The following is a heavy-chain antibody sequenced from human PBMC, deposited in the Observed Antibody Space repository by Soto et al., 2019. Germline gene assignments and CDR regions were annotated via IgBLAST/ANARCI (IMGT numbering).Heavy chain of an antibody. CDR3: AKDLIAVAGTQPPGPFDY. CDR2: ISGSGGST. J-gene: IGHJ4*02. V-gene: IGHV3-23*01. D-gene: IGHD6-19*01. Sequence: GGSLRLSCAASGFTFSSYAMSWVRQAPGKGLEWVSAISGSGGSTYYADSGKGRFTISRDNSKNTLYLQMKSLRAEDTAVYYCAKDLIAVAGTQPPGPFDYWGQGTLVTVSS. CDR1: GFTFSSYA.